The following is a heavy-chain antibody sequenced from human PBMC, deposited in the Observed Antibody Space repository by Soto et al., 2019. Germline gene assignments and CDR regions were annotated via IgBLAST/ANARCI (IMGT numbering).Heavy chain of an antibody. CDR2: IIPIFGTA. CDR1: GGTFSSYA. D-gene: IGHD6-13*01. V-gene: IGHV1-69*13. Sequence: ASVKVSCKASGGTFSSYAISWVRPAPGQGLEWMGGIIPIFGTANYAQKFQGRVTITADESTSTAYMELSSLRSEDTAVYYCARERSIAAAGWGSGPSRWFDPWGQGTLVTVSS. J-gene: IGHJ5*02. CDR3: ARERSIAAAGWGSGPSRWFDP.